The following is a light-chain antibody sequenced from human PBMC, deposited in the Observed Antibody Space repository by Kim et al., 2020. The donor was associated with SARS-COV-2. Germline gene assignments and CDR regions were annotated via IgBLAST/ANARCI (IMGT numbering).Light chain of an antibody. J-gene: IGLJ2*01. CDR3: SSYTSSSRVV. CDR2: DVS. CDR1: SGDVGGYNY. Sequence: GQSITNSCTGTSGDVGGYNYVSWYQQHPGKAPILMIYDVSNRPSGVSNRFSGSKSGNTASLTISGLQAEDEADYYCSSYTSSSRVVFGGGTQLTVL. V-gene: IGLV2-14*03.